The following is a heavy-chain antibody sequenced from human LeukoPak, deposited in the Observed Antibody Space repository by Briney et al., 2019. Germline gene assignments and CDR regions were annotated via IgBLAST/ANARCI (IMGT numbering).Heavy chain of an antibody. V-gene: IGHV3-7*01. CDR3: AGDGYNHWYFDL. CDR2: IKQDGSEK. J-gene: IGHJ2*01. D-gene: IGHD5-24*01. CDR1: GFTFSSYS. Sequence: GGSLRLSCAASGFTFSSYSMSWVRQAPGKGLEWVANIKQDGSEKYYVDSVKGRFTISRDNAKNSLYLQMNSLRAEDTAVYYCAGDGYNHWYFDLWGRGTLVTVSS.